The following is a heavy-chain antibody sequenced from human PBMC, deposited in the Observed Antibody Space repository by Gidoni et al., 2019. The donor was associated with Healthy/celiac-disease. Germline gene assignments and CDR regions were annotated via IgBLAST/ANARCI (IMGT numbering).Heavy chain of an antibody. CDR1: GYSFTRYW. J-gene: IGHJ3*02. D-gene: IGHD3-3*01. V-gene: IGHV5-51*01. Sequence: EVQLVQSGAEVKKPGESLKISCKGSGYSFTRYWLGWVRQMPGKGLEWMGIIYPGDSDTRYSPSFQGQVTISAYKSINTAYLQWSSLKASDTAMYYCARRSYDFWSGYWGSDAFDIWGQGTMVTVSS. CDR3: ARRSYDFWSGYWGSDAFDI. CDR2: IYPGDSDT.